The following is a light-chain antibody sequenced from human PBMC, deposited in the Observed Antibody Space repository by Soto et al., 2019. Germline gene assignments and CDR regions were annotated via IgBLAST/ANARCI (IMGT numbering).Light chain of an antibody. CDR3: QQRSNWPLT. CDR2: DAS. CDR1: QSVSSY. V-gene: IGKV3-11*01. Sequence: EIVLTQSPATLSLSPGERATLSCRASQSVSSYLAWYQQKPGQAPRLLIYDASNRATGIPARFSGSGSGTDFTLTISSLEPEDFAFYYWQQRSNWPLTFGGGTKVEIK. J-gene: IGKJ4*01.